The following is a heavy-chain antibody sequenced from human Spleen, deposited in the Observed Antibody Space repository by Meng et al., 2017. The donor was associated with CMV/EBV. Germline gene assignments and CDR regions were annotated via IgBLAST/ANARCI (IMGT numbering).Heavy chain of an antibody. J-gene: IGHJ6*02. D-gene: IGHD2-2*01. CDR2: INPNSGGT. CDR3: AREGQIVVVPANYYGMDV. Sequence: ASVKVSCKASGYTFTGYYMHWVRQAPGQGLEWMGWINPNSGGTNYAQKLQGRVTMTTDTSTSTAYMELRSLRSDDTAVYYCAREGQIVVVPANYYGMDVWGQGTMVTVSS. CDR1: GYTFTGYY. V-gene: IGHV1-2*02.